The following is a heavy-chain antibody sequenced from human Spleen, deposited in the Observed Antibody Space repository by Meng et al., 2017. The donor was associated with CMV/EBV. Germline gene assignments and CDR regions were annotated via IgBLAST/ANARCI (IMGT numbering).Heavy chain of an antibody. D-gene: IGHD3-3*01. V-gene: IGHV3-74*01. J-gene: IGHJ4*02. Sequence: GGSLRLSCAASGFTFSSYWMHWVRQAPGKGLVWVSRINSDGSSTSYADSVKGRFTISRDNGKNTLYLQMNSLRAEDTAVYYCARVDDFWSGYTFDYWGQGTLVTVSS. CDR3: ARVDDFWSGYTFDY. CDR2: INSDGSST. CDR1: GFTFSSYW.